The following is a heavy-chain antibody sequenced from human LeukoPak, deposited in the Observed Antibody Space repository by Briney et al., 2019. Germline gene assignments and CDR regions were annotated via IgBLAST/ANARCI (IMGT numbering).Heavy chain of an antibody. V-gene: IGHV1-2*02. CDR1: GYTFTGYY. J-gene: IGHJ4*02. D-gene: IGHD4-17*01. CDR2: INPNSGGT. CDR3: ARLDGDYVLFDY. Sequence: ASVKASCKASGYTFTGYYMHWVRQAPGQGLEWMGWINPNSGGTNYAQKFQGRVTMTRDTSISTAYMELSRLRSDDTAVYYCARLDGDYVLFDYWGQGTLVTVSS.